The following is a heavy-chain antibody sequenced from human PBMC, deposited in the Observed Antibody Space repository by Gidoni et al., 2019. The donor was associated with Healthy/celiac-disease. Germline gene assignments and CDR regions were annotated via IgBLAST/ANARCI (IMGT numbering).Heavy chain of an antibody. V-gene: IGHV3-23*04. Sequence: EVQLVESGGGLVQPGGSLRLSCAASVFTFSSYAMSWVRQAPGKGLEWVSAISGSGGSTYYADSVKGRFTISRDNSKNTLYLQMNSLRAEDTAVYYCAKALSSGRSYYYGMDVWGQGTTVTVSS. CDR1: VFTFSSYA. D-gene: IGHD3-22*01. CDR3: AKALSSGRSYYYGMDV. J-gene: IGHJ6*02. CDR2: ISGSGGST.